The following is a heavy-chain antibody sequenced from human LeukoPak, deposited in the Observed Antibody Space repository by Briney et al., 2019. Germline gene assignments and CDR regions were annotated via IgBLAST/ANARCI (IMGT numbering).Heavy chain of an antibody. V-gene: IGHV1-69*13. J-gene: IGHJ4*02. D-gene: IGHD2-21*01. CDR2: IIPIFGTA. CDR3: ARAELAYCGGDCYSFGD. Sequence: SVKVSCKASGYTFTSYGISWVRQAPGQGLEWMGGIIPIFGTANYAQKFQGRVTITADESTSTAYMELSSLRSEDTAVYYCARAELAYCGGDCYSFGDWGQGTLVTVSS. CDR1: GYTFTSYG.